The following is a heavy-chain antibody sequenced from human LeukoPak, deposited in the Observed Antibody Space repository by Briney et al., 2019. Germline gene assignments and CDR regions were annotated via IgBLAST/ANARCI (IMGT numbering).Heavy chain of an antibody. CDR2: IWYDGSNK. CDR3: AREGAYDSSGYYNNY. J-gene: IGHJ4*02. D-gene: IGHD3-22*01. V-gene: IGHV3-33*01. CDR1: GFTFSSYG. Sequence: GGSLRRSCAASGFTFSSYGMHWVRQAPGKGLEWVAVIWYDGSNKYYADSVKGRFTISRDNSKNTLYLQMSSLRAEDTAVYYCAREGAYDSSGYYNNYWGQGTLVTVSS.